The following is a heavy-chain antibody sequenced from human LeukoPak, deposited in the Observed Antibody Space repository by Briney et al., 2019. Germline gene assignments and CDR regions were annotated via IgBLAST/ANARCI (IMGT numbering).Heavy chain of an antibody. CDR2: IQNSGST. CDR3: ASKPFLSGSFDY. Sequence: SETLSLTCTVSGGSIRDFYWSWIRQSPQRGLEFIGYIQNSGSTEYNPSLKSRVTISVDTSKNQFSLNLSSVTAADTAVYYCASKPFLSGSFDYWGQGTLVTVSS. D-gene: IGHD1-26*01. V-gene: IGHV4-59*08. J-gene: IGHJ4*02. CDR1: GGSIRDFY.